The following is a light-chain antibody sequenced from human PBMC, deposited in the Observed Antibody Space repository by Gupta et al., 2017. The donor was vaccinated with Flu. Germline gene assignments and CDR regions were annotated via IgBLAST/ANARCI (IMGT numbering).Light chain of an antibody. CDR2: RTS. CDR3: QQSLYTPRT. Sequence: DIQMTQSPSSLSESVGDTVTITCRASQSVSAYLNWYQHKPGKAPNLLIYRTSSLQSGVPSRFSASGSGSDFTLTINSLQPEDFATYYCQQSLYTPRTFGQGTRVEIK. J-gene: IGKJ1*01. V-gene: IGKV1-39*01. CDR1: QSVSAY.